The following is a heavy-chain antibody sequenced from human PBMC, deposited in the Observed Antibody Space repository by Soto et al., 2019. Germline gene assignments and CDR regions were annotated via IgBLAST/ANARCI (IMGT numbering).Heavy chain of an antibody. D-gene: IGHD2-15*01. CDR3: ARDPGGGVVVVAAAYYFDY. Sequence: PGGSLRLSCAASGFTFSSYSMNWVRQAPGKRLEWVSSISSSSSYIYYADSVKGRFTISRDNAKNSLYLQMNSLRAEDTAVYYCARDPGGGVVVVAAAYYFDYWGQGTLVTVSS. CDR1: GFTFSSYS. J-gene: IGHJ4*02. V-gene: IGHV3-21*01. CDR2: ISSSSSYI.